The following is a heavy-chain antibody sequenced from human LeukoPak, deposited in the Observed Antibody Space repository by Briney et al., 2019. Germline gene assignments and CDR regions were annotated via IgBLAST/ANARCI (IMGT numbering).Heavy chain of an antibody. CDR3: ARGPEDYYYYYMDV. Sequence: PGGSLRLPCAASGFTFDDYGMSWVRQAPGKGLEWVSGINWNGGSTGYADSVKGRFTISRDNAKNSLYLQMNSLRAEDTALYYCARGPEDYYYYYMDVWGKGTTVTVSS. J-gene: IGHJ6*03. CDR1: GFTFDDYG. CDR2: INWNGGST. V-gene: IGHV3-20*04.